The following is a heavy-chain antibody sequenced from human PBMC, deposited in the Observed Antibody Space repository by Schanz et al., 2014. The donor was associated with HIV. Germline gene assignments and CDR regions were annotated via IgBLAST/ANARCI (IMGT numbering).Heavy chain of an antibody. Sequence: EVQLVESGGGLVKPGGSLRLSCAASGLTLSSYGMSWVRQAPGKGLEWVSSISGGSGSTFYADSVKGRFTISRVNSKNTLYLQMNSLRAEDTAVYYCARETSGFSTSWPPRYHYYGMDVWGQGTTVTVSS. D-gene: IGHD6-13*01. CDR1: GLTLSSYG. CDR2: ISGGSGST. V-gene: IGHV3-23*04. J-gene: IGHJ6*02. CDR3: ARETSGFSTSWPPRYHYYGMDV.